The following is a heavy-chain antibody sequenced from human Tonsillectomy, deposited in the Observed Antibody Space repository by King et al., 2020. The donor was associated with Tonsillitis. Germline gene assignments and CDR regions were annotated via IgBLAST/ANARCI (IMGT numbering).Heavy chain of an antibody. D-gene: IGHD6-13*01. J-gene: IGHJ4*02. CDR2: ISYDGSNK. V-gene: IGHV3-30*01. CDR3: ARIRIAAAGGDY. CDR1: GFTFSSYA. Sequence: VQLVESGGGVVQPGRSLRLSCAASGFTFSSYAMHWVRQAPGTGLEWVAVISYDGSNKYYADSVKGRFTISRDNSKNTLYLQMNSLRAEDTAVYYCARIRIAAAGGDYWGQGTLVTVSS.